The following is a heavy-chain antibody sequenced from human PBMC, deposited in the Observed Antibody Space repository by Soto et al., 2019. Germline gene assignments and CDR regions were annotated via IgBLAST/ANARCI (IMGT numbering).Heavy chain of an antibody. D-gene: IGHD6-6*01. CDR2: INHSGST. J-gene: IGHJ5*02. CDR3: ARESSYSSSRQGSNWFDP. Sequence: PSETLSLTCAVYGGSFSGYYWSWIRQPPGKGLEWIGEINHSGSTNYNPSLKSRVTISVDTSKNQFSLKLSSVTAADTAVYYCARESSYSSSRQGSNWFDPWGQGTLVTVSS. CDR1: GGSFSGYY. V-gene: IGHV4-34*01.